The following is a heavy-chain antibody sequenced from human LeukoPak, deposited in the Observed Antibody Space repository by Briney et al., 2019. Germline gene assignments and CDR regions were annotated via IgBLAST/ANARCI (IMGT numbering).Heavy chain of an antibody. CDR2: IYPGDSDT. CDR3: ARLDPGYCSGGSCHRNWFDP. V-gene: IGHV5-51*01. CDR1: GYSFTSYW. Sequence: GESLKISCKGSGYSFTSYWIGWVRQMPGKGLEWMGTIYPGDSDTRYSPSFQGQVTISADKSISTAYLQWSSLKASDTAMYYCARLDPGYCSGGSCHRNWFDPWGQGTLVTVPS. D-gene: IGHD2-15*01. J-gene: IGHJ5*02.